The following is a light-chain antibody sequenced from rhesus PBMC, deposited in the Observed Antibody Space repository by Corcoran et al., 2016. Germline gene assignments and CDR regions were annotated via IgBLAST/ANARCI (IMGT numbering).Light chain of an antibody. CDR1: QTISTY. V-gene: IGKV1-44*02. Sequence: DIQMTQSPSSLSISVGDRVTITFLASQTISTYFAWYQQKQGKVPKFLSYVASRLDSGVTSRFSGIGSGTVFTLPITSLQPEDFVSYYCQQHNSHPITFGGGTKVEIK. CDR2: VAS. J-gene: IGKJ4*01. CDR3: QQHNSHPIT.